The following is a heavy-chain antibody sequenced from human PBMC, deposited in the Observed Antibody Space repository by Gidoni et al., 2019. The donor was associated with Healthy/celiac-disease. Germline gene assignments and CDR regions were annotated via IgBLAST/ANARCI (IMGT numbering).Heavy chain of an antibody. V-gene: IGHV3-11*06. CDR2: ISSSSSYT. D-gene: IGHD1-26*01. Sequence: QVQLVESGGGLVKPGGSLRLSCAASGFTFSDYYMSWIRQAPGKGLEWVSYISSSSSYTNYADSVKGRFTISRDNAKNSLYLQMNSLRAEDTAVYYCPRNLGSYLGWFDPWGQGTLVTVSS. CDR1: GFTFSDYY. CDR3: PRNLGSYLGWFDP. J-gene: IGHJ5*02.